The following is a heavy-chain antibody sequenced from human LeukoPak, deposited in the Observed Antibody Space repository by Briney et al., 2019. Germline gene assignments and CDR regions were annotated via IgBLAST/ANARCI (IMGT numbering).Heavy chain of an antibody. D-gene: IGHD3-10*02. V-gene: IGHV3-74*01. Sequence: PGGSLRLSCAASGFTFTNYWLHWVRQAPGEGLVWLSRVNGDGTYTNCADPVKGRLTISRDKAEHALYLQINSLRAGDTAVYYCTRRPYVGDGLDVWGAESTVTVSS. CDR1: GFTFTNYW. J-gene: IGHJ6*01. CDR3: TRRPYVGDGLDV. CDR2: VNGDGTYT.